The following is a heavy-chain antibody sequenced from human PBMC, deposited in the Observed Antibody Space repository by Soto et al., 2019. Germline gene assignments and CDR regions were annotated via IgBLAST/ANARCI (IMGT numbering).Heavy chain of an antibody. CDR3: ASPSYYYDSSGYYDYYYGMDV. Sequence: QVQLVQSGAEVKKPGSSVKVSCKASGGTFSRYAINWVRQVPGHGLEWMGGIIPIFGTANYAQKFQGRVTITADKSTSTAYMELSSLRAEDTAVYYCASPSYYYDSSGYYDYYYGMDVWGQGTTVTVSS. CDR1: GGTFSRYA. J-gene: IGHJ6*02. V-gene: IGHV1-69*06. D-gene: IGHD3-22*01. CDR2: IIPIFGTA.